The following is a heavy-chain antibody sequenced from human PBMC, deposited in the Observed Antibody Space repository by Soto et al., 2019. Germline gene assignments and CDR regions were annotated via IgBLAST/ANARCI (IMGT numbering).Heavy chain of an antibody. D-gene: IGHD2-8*01. Sequence: EVQLLESXXXXVQPGGSLRLSCTASGFTFXXYAMSWVRQAPGKELEWVSTISGNSGKTNYAESVKGRFSISRDNSKNTVHLQLDSLRAEDTAVYFCAKLGFVLMELYYFHQWGHGTLVTVSS. V-gene: IGHV3-23*01. CDR3: AKLGFVLMELYYFHQ. J-gene: IGHJ4*01. CDR2: ISGNSGKT. CDR1: GFTFXXYA.